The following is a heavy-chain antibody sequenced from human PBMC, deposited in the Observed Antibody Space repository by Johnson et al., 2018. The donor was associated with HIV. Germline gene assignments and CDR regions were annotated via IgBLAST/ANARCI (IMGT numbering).Heavy chain of an antibody. CDR3: ASSNYYDQDAFDI. D-gene: IGHD3-16*01. CDR2: IKQDGSEK. V-gene: IGHV3-7*01. J-gene: IGHJ3*02. CDR1: GFTVSSNY. Sequence: VQLVESGGGLVQPGGSLRLSCAASGFTVSSNYMSWIRQAPGKGLEWVANIKQDGSEKYYVDSVKGRFTISRDNAKNSLYLQMNSLRAEDTAVYYCASSNYYDQDAFDIWGQGTMVTVSS.